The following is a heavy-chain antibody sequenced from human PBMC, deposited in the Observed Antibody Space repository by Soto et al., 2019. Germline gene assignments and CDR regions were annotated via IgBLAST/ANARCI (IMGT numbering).Heavy chain of an antibody. D-gene: IGHD3-10*01. CDR2: ISYDGNNK. CDR1: GFTFSSYA. V-gene: IGHV3-30-3*01. CDR3: ARDRGKGVPAFMDV. J-gene: IGHJ6*02. Sequence: QVQLVESGGGVVQPGRSLRLSCAASGFTFSSYAMHWVRQAPGKGLEWVAVISYDGNNKYYADSVRGRFTISRDNSENTLYLQMNSLRAEDTAVYYCARDRGKGVPAFMDVWGQGTTVTVSS.